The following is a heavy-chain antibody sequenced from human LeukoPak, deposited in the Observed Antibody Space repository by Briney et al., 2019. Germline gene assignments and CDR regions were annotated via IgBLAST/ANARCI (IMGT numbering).Heavy chain of an antibody. Sequence: ASVKVSCKASGGIFSSYAISWVRQAPGQGLEWVGGIIPIFGTANYAQKFQGRVTITADESTSTAYMELSSLRSEDTAVYYCATCARNFYCYRFDYWGQGTLVTVSS. CDR1: GGIFSSYA. D-gene: IGHD2-2*02. V-gene: IGHV1-69*13. CDR3: ATCARNFYCYRFDY. CDR2: IIPIFGTA. J-gene: IGHJ4*02.